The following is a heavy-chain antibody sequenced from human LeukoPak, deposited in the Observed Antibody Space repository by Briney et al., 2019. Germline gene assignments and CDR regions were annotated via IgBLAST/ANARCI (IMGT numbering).Heavy chain of an antibody. D-gene: IGHD2-2*02. J-gene: IGHJ4*02. Sequence: GRSLRLSCAASGFTFSDYAIHCVRQAPGKGREWVSATSSSDAGTYYADSVKGRFTISRDNSKNTLYVQMNSLRAEDTAVYYCAKGDCSSTSCYRGEGYFDYWGQGTLVRVSS. CDR1: GFTFSDYA. CDR2: TSSSDAGT. CDR3: AKGDCSSTSCYRGEGYFDY. V-gene: IGHV3-23*01.